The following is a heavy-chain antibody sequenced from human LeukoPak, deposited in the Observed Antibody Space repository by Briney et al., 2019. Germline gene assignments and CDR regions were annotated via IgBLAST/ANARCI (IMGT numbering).Heavy chain of an antibody. V-gene: IGHV1-69*13. D-gene: IGHD5-18*01. CDR1: GGTFSSYA. CDR3: AREPDTAMAFDY. J-gene: IGHJ4*02. CDR2: IIPIFGTA. Sequence: ASVKVSCKASGGTFSSYAISWARQAPGQGLEWMGGIIPIFGTANYAQKFQGRVTITADESTSTAYMELSSLRSEDTAVYYCAREPDTAMAFDYWGQGTLVTVSS.